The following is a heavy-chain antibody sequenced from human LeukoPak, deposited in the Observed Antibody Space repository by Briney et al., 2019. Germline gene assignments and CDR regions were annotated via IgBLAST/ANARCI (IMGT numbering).Heavy chain of an antibody. CDR1: GGSISSYY. J-gene: IGHJ6*03. CDR2: IYYSGST. CDR3: ASLGYSYGYNTPSYYYYYMDV. V-gene: IGHV4-59*08. Sequence: SETLSLTCTVAGGSISSYYWSWIRQPPGKGLEWIAYIYYSGSTNYNPSLKSRVTISVDTSKNQFSLKLSSVTAADTAVYYCASLGYSYGYNTPSYYYYYMDVWGKGTTVTVSS. D-gene: IGHD5-18*01.